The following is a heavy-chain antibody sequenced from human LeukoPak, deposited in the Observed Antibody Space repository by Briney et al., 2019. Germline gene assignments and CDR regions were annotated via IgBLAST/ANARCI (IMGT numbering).Heavy chain of an antibody. Sequence: GESLKISCKASGYSFTSLWIGWVRQMPGKGLEWMRIIYPGDSDTTYSPAFEGQVTISADKSINTAYLQWSSLRASDTAMYYCARLIYYDSSGYYDYWGQGTLVTVSS. CDR2: IYPGDSDT. CDR3: ARLIYYDSSGYYDY. D-gene: IGHD3-22*01. CDR1: GYSFTSLW. V-gene: IGHV5-51*01. J-gene: IGHJ4*02.